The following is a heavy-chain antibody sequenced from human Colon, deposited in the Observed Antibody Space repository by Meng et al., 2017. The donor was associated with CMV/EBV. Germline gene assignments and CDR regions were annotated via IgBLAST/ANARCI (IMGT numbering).Heavy chain of an antibody. Sequence: VSGDSISSGGYYWSWIRQPPGKGLEWIGYISYSGTTYYNPSLKSRVTISIDTSKNQFSLKLSAVTAADTAVFYCARAPLTGYNWFDPWGQGTLVTVSS. J-gene: IGHJ5*02. CDR1: GDSISSGGYY. V-gene: IGHV4-30-4*01. CDR2: ISYSGTT. D-gene: IGHD3-9*01. CDR3: ARAPLTGYNWFDP.